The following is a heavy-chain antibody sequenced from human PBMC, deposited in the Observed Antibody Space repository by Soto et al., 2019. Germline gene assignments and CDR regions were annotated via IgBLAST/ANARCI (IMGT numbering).Heavy chain of an antibody. Sequence: EVQLVESGGGLIQPGGSLKLSCAASGFILSGSAVHWVRQASGKGLEWVGRILSKAGNYATAYPASMKGSFTISRDDSENTAFLQMNRLKTEDTAVYYWIRGWSPYYYDYWGQGTLVAVSS. CDR2: ILSKAGNYAT. V-gene: IGHV3-73*01. CDR3: IRGWSPYYYDY. J-gene: IGHJ4*02. CDR1: GFILSGSA. D-gene: IGHD2-8*01.